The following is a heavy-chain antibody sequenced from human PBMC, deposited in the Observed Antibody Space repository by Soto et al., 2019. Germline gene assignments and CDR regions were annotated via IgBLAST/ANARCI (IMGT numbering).Heavy chain of an antibody. Sequence: QVQLQESGPGLVKPSETLSLTCTVSGGSISSYYWSWIRQPPGKGLEWIGYIYYSGSTNYNPSLKSRVTISVDTSKNQFSLKLSSVTAADTAVYYCARVGWSELAVAGNPYYFDYWGQGTLVTVSS. CDR3: ARVGWSELAVAGNPYYFDY. CDR1: GGSISSYY. J-gene: IGHJ4*02. V-gene: IGHV4-59*01. CDR2: IYYSGST. D-gene: IGHD6-19*01.